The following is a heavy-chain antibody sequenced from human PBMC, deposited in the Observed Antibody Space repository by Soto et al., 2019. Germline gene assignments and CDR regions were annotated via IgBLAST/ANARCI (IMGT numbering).Heavy chain of an antibody. J-gene: IGHJ4*02. CDR3: ARSRGPAGTTLDY. CDR2: IYYSGST. Sequence: PSETLSFTCTVSGGSISSYYWSWIRQPPGKGLEWIGYIYYSGSTNYNPSLKSRVTISVDTSKNQFSLKLSSVTAADTAVYYCARSRGPAGTTLDYWGQGTLVTVSS. D-gene: IGHD1-1*01. CDR1: GGSISSYY. V-gene: IGHV4-59*01.